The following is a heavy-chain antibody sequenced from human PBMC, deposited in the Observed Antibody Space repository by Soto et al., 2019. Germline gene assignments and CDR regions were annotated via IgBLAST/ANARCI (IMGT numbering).Heavy chain of an antibody. CDR1: GYTFTTYG. D-gene: IGHD5-12*01. Sequence: ASVKVSCKASGYTFTTYGISWVRQAPGQGLEWMGWISAYNGNTNYAQKLQGRVTMTTDTSTSTAYMELRSLRSDDTAVYYCARDRLYSGYDPSYFDDCGQGTLVTVSS. V-gene: IGHV1-18*01. CDR3: ARDRLYSGYDPSYFDD. CDR2: ISAYNGNT. J-gene: IGHJ4*02.